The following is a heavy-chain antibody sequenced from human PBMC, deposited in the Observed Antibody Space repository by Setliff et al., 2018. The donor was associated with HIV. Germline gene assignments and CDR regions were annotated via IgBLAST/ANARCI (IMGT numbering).Heavy chain of an antibody. CDR3: ARGDTPPIYPNYMDV. V-gene: IGHV3-30*15. D-gene: IGHD3-16*01. CDR1: GFTFRTFA. Sequence: PGGSLRLSCVASGFTFRTFAMHWVRQAPGKGLEWVSVITYDGSRTYYADSVKGRCTISRDNSKSTLYLQLSSLRPEDTAVYYCARGDTPPIYPNYMDVWGKGTTVTVSS. CDR2: ITYDGSRT. J-gene: IGHJ6*03.